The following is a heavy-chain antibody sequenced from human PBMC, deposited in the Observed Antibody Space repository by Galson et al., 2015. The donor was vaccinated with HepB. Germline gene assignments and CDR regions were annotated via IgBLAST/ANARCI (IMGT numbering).Heavy chain of an antibody. Sequence: SVKVSCKASGDTFSNHVINWVRQAPGQGLEWMGGIIPMFGEPRHAQKFQDRITLSADASKSTAYMEVTSLQSADTAVHYCAGGNYGMDVWGQGTTVIVSS. CDR1: GDTFSNHV. CDR2: IIPMFGEP. CDR3: AGGNYGMDV. V-gene: IGHV1-69*13. J-gene: IGHJ6*02.